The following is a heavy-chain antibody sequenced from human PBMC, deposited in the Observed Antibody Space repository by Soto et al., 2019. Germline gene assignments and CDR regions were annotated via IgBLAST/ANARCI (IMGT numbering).Heavy chain of an antibody. CDR1: GDSVSSTYVT. Sequence: PSQTLSLTCVISGDSVSSTYVTWNWIRQSPSRGLEWLGRTYYRSKWYSDYAVSVKSRVTINPDTSENQFSLQLNSVTPEDTAVYYCARLIGNSWLDHWGQGTPVTVSS. CDR3: ARLIGNSWLDH. J-gene: IGHJ5*02. CDR2: TYYRSKWYS. V-gene: IGHV6-1*01. D-gene: IGHD2-8*01.